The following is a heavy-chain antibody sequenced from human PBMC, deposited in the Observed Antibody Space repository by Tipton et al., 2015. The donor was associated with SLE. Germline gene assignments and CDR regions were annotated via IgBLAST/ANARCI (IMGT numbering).Heavy chain of an antibody. D-gene: IGHD5-24*01. CDR3: ARHRWRWNDAFDI. Sequence: TLSLTCTVSGASISSGSFYWSWIRQPPGKGLEWIGYVYYSGSTNYNPSLRGRITTSVDTSKNQFSLKLTSVTAADTAVYYCARHRWRWNDAFDIWGQGTMVTVSS. J-gene: IGHJ3*02. CDR1: GASISSGSFY. CDR2: VYYSGST. V-gene: IGHV4-61*01.